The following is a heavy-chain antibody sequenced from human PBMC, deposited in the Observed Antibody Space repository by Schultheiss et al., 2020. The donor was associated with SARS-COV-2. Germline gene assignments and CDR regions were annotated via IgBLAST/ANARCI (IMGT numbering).Heavy chain of an antibody. CDR3: ARGYCTNGVCYTRWFDP. V-gene: IGHV4-59*12. Sequence: SETLSLTCTVSGGSISSYYWSWIRQPPGKGLEWIGYIYYSGSTYYNPSLKSRVTISVDTSKNQFSLKLSSVTAADTAVYYCARGYCTNGVCYTRWFDPWGQGTLVTVSS. CDR1: GGSISSYY. D-gene: IGHD2-8*01. CDR2: IYYSGST. J-gene: IGHJ5*02.